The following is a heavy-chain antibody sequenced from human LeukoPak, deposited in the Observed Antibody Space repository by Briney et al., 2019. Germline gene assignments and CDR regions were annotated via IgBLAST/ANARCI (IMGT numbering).Heavy chain of an antibody. CDR3: GVLPAATMLRDY. CDR1: RFPFSTYG. D-gene: IGHD2-2*01. CDR2: TWDDGISR. Sequence: GKSLRLSCAASRFPFSTYGMHWVRQAPGKGLEWVAVTWDDGISRTYADSVKGRFTISRDNSHNTLYLEMNSLRAEDTAVYYCGVLPAATMLRDYWGQGTLVTVPS. J-gene: IGHJ4*02. V-gene: IGHV3-33*01.